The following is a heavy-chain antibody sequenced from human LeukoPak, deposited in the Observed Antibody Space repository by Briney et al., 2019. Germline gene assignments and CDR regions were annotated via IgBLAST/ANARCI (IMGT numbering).Heavy chain of an antibody. CDR2: FYHSGST. CDR1: GGSISSSDYY. V-gene: IGHV4-39*07. D-gene: IGHD4-23*01. J-gene: IGHJ5*02. Sequence: PSETLSPTCTVSGGSISSSDYYWGWVRQPPGKGLEWIGSFYHSGSTYYNSSLKSRLTMSVDPSRNQFSLKLTAVTAADTAVYYCVRLGAVLTSVNWFDPWGQGTLVTVSS. CDR3: VRLGAVLTSVNWFDP.